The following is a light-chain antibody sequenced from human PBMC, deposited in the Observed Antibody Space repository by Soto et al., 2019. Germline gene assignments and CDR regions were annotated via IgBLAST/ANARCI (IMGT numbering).Light chain of an antibody. Sequence: EIVLTQSPGTLSLSPGERATLSCRASQSVSSSLVWYQQKPGQAPRLLVFHASTRATGIPARFSGSGSGTEFTLTISSLQSEDFAVYYCQQYNNWPRTFGQGTKVDIK. CDR3: QQYNNWPRT. CDR1: QSVSSS. J-gene: IGKJ1*01. V-gene: IGKV3-15*01. CDR2: HAS.